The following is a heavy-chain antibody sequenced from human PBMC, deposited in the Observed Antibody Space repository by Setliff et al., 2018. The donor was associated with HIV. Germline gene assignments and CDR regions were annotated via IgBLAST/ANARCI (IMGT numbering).Heavy chain of an antibody. J-gene: IGHJ4*02. CDR1: GGSISNYY. D-gene: IGHD3-10*01. Sequence: NPSETLSLTCTVSGGSISNYYWSWIRQPPGRGLEWIGYVYHIGTTNYNASFNSRLTISIDTSRSQFSLRLSSVTAADTAIYYCARDQAFGERFFDYWGQGIPVTVSS. CDR3: ARDQAFGERFFDY. CDR2: VYHIGTT. V-gene: IGHV4-59*01.